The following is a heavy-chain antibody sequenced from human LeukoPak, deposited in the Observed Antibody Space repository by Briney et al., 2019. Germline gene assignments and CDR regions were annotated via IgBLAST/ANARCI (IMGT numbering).Heavy chain of an antibody. D-gene: IGHD5-18*01. CDR2: INTNTGNP. CDR1: GYTFTSYA. J-gene: IGHJ4*02. Sequence: GASVKVSCKASGYTFTSYAMNWVRQAPGQGLEWMGWINTNTGNPTYAQGFTGRFVFSLDTSVSTAYLQISSLKAEDTAVYYCARDSTAMVNFRRTGSFDYWGQGTLVTVSS. V-gene: IGHV7-4-1*02. CDR3: ARDSTAMVNFRRTGSFDY.